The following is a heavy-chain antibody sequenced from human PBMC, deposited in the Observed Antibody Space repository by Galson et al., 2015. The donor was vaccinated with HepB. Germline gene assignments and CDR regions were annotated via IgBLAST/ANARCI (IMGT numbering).Heavy chain of an antibody. Sequence: SLRLSCAASGFTFSNFWMSWVRQAPGKGLEWVASIKQDGSEEYYGDSVKGRFSISRDNTRNSLNLEMSSLRGEDTALYYCTRGGFALPDWGQGTLVPVSS. CDR2: IKQDGSEE. V-gene: IGHV3-7*01. CDR1: GFTFSNFW. CDR3: TRGGFALPD. D-gene: IGHD2-21*01. J-gene: IGHJ1*01.